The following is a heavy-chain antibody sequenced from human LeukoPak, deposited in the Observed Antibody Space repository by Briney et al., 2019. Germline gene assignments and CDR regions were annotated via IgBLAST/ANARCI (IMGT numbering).Heavy chain of an antibody. J-gene: IGHJ6*02. Sequence: SETLSLTCAVYGGSFSGYYWSWIRQHPGKGLEWIGYIYNSGTTYYNPSLKSRVTISVDTSENQFSLRLSSVTAADTAVYYCARARTYSYYYYGLDVWGQGTTVTVSS. D-gene: IGHD1/OR15-1a*01. CDR2: IYNSGTT. CDR3: ARARTYSYYYYGLDV. CDR1: GGSFSGYY. V-gene: IGHV4-31*11.